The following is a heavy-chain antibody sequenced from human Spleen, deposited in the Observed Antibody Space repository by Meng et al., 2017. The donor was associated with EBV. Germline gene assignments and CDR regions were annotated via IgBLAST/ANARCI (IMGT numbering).Heavy chain of an antibody. V-gene: IGHV4-4*02. CDR1: GDSISRSNW. CDR2: IYQSGSV. J-gene: IGHJ4*02. CDR3: ARGASAGLIDY. D-gene: IGHD6-13*01. Sequence: RLQQSGPELVKTSGTLSSTCRGAGDSISRSNWLNGVRQAPGKELEWIGEIYQSGSVNYHPSLMSRLTLSADKSNNQFSLRLYSVTAADTAVYYCARGASAGLIDYWGQGTLVTVSS.